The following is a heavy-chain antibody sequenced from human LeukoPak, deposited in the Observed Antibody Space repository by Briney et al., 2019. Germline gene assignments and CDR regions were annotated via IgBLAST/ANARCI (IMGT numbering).Heavy chain of an antibody. CDR1: GFTFSDYS. J-gene: IGHJ4*02. CDR3: VRVSSARGFYFDL. D-gene: IGHD3-10*01. Sequence: GGSLRLSCAASGFTFSDYSMNWVRQAPGKGLEWVSSLDPTSKYIYSADSLQGRFTISRDNARNSVFLQMNSLRPGDTALYYCVRVSSARGFYFDLGGQGALVTVSS. CDR2: LDPTSKYI. V-gene: IGHV3-21*06.